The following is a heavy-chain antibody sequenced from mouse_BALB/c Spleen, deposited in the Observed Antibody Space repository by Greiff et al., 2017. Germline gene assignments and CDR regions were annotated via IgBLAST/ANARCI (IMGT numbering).Heavy chain of an antibody. CDR2: INPSTGYT. J-gene: IGHJ2*01. D-gene: IGHD4-1*02. Sequence: QVQLQQSGAELAKPGASVKMSCKASGYTFTSYWMHWVKQRPGQGLEWIGYINPSTGYTEYNQKFKDKATLTADKSSSTAYMQLSSLTSEDTAVYYCATTFDYWGQGTTLTVSS. CDR3: ATTFDY. CDR1: GYTFTSYW. V-gene: IGHV1-7*01.